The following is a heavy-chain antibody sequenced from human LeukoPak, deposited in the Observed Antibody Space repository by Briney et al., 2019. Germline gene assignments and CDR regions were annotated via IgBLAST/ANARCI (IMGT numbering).Heavy chain of an antibody. CDR2: INHSGST. J-gene: IGHJ6*03. D-gene: IGHD3-10*01. V-gene: IGHV4-34*01. Sequence: SETLSLTCGVYGGSLRGHYWSWIRQPPGKGLEWVGEINHSGSTNYNPSFWGRVTISVDTSKNQFFLKLNSVTAADTAVYYCARERDPITGYFYYYMDVWGRGTTITVSS. CDR3: ARERDPITGYFYYYMDV. CDR1: GGSLRGHY.